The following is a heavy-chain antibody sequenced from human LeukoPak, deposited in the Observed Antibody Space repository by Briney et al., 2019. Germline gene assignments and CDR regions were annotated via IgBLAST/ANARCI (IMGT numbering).Heavy chain of an antibody. CDR1: GXTFSSYA. CDR3: AKSPTVDAAFDI. V-gene: IGHV3-23*01. CDR2: ISYTGDST. Sequence: PGGSLRLSCAASGXTFSSYAMNWVRQAPGKGLEWVSGISYTGDSTFYADSVKGRFTVSRDSSKNTLFLHMNSLRAEDTALYYCAKSPTVDAAFDIWGQGTMVTVSS. D-gene: IGHD4-23*01. J-gene: IGHJ3*02.